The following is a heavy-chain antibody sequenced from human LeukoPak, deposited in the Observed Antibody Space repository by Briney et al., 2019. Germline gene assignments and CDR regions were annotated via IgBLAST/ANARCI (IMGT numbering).Heavy chain of an antibody. CDR2: ISSSSSTI. J-gene: IGHJ6*02. CDR3: ARGKYGDYDYYDYYGMDV. Sequence: GGSLRLSCAASGFNFSSYAMHWVRQAPGEGLEWVSYISSSSSTIYYADSVKGRFTISRDNAKNSLYLQMNSLRAEDTALYYCARGKYGDYDYYDYYGMDVWGQGTTVTVSS. D-gene: IGHD4-17*01. CDR1: GFNFSSYA. V-gene: IGHV3-48*04.